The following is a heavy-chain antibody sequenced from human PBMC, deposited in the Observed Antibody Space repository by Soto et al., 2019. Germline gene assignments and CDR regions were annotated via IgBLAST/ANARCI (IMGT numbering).Heavy chain of an antibody. V-gene: IGHV5-51*01. CDR3: ASSTGRAVAKDAFDI. CDR2: IYPGDSDT. Sequence: GESLKISCKGSGYSFTSYWIGWVRQMPGKGLEWMGIIYPGDSDTRYSPSFQGQVTISADKSISTAYLQWSSLKASDTAMYYCASSTGRAVAKDAFDIWGQGTMVTVSS. CDR1: GYSFTSYW. J-gene: IGHJ3*02. D-gene: IGHD6-19*01.